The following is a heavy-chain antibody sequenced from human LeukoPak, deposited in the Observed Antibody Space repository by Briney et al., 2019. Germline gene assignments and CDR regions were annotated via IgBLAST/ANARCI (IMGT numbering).Heavy chain of an antibody. CDR2: IYPGDSDT. CDR1: GYSFTTYW. V-gene: IGHV5-51*01. J-gene: IGHJ4*02. D-gene: IGHD6-13*01. Sequence: GESLKISCKASGYSFTTYWIGWVRQMPGEGLEWVGSIYPGDSDTRYSPSLRGQVTISADKSINTAYLQWSSLKASDTAMYYCARLDYIAGHASFLDSWGLGTLVTVSP. CDR3: ARLDYIAGHASFLDS.